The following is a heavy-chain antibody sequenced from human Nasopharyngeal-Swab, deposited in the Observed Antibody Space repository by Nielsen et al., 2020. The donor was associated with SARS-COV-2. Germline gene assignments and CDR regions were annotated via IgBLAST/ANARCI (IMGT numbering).Heavy chain of an antibody. Sequence: ASVKVSCKASGYTFTSYGISWVRQAPGQGLEWMGWISAYNGNTNYAQKLQGRVTMTTDTSTSTAYMELRSLRSDDTAVYYCARDKWFGTIWSGGYYYYMDVWGKGTTVTVSS. CDR2: ISAYNGNT. CDR3: ARDKWFGTIWSGGYYYYMDV. CDR1: GYTFTSYG. J-gene: IGHJ6*03. V-gene: IGHV1-18*01. D-gene: IGHD3-10*01.